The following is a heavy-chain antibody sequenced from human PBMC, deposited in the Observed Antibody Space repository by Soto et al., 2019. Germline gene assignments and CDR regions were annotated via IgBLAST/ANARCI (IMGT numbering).Heavy chain of an antibody. CDR1: GNSISNYY. V-gene: IGHV4-59*08. D-gene: IGHD3-22*01. CDR2: IFHTGTT. CDR3: TTEAYDNSGSLAFDI. Sequence: PSGTLSLTSPVSGNSISNYYFSWIRQPPGKGLEWIGYIFHTGTTSYNPSLKSRVTLSVDTSQSQFSLKLNSVTAADTAVYYCTTEAYDNSGSLAFDIWGPGTLVS. J-gene: IGHJ3*02.